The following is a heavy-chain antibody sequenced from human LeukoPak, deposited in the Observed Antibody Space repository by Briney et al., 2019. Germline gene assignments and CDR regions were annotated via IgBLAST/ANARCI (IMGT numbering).Heavy chain of an antibody. J-gene: IGHJ2*01. CDR3: ARAPDSSGYNWYFDL. V-gene: IGHV1-8*02. Sequence: ASVKVSCKASGYTFTGYYMHWVRQAPGQGLEWMGWMNPNSGNTGYAQKFQGRVTMTRNTSISTAYMELSSLRSEDTPVYYCARAPDSSGYNWYFDLWGRGTLVTVSS. CDR2: MNPNSGNT. D-gene: IGHD3-22*01. CDR1: GYTFTGYY.